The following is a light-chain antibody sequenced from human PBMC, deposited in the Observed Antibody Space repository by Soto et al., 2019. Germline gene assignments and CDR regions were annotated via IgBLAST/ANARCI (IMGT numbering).Light chain of an antibody. Sequence: DIVMRQSPATVSVSPGERSTLSCRARQSVSSNLAWYQPKPGHAPRRRIYGASTRATGIPARFSGSGSGTEFTLINSCLQSEDFAVSYCHQYTNWPLTFGGGTKVEIK. CDR1: QSVSSN. CDR3: HQYTNWPLT. J-gene: IGKJ4*01. CDR2: GAS. V-gene: IGKV3-15*01.